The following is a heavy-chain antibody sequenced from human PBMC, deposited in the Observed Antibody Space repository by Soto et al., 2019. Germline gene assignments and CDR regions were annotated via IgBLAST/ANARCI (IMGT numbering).Heavy chain of an antibody. CDR2: INPNSGGT. Sequence: ASVKVSCKASGYTFTGYYMHWVRQAPGQGLEWMGWINPNSGGTNYAQKFQGWVTMTRDTSISTAYMELSRLRSDDTAVYYCARVRITIFGVASGMDVWGQGTTVTVSS. J-gene: IGHJ6*02. D-gene: IGHD3-3*01. CDR1: GYTFTGYY. V-gene: IGHV1-2*04. CDR3: ARVRITIFGVASGMDV.